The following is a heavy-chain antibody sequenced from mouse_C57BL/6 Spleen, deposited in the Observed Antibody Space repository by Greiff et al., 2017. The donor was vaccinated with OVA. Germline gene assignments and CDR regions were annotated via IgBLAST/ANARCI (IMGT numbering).Heavy chain of an antibody. V-gene: IGHV6-6*01. Sequence: EVKVEESGGGLVQPGGSMKLSCAASGFTFSDAWMDWVRQSPEKGLEWVAEIRNKANNHATYYAESVKGRFTISRDDSKSSVYLQMNSLRAEDTGIYYCTRRGRTAQATYYFDYWGQGTTLTVSS. CDR3: TRRGRTAQATYYFDY. CDR1: GFTFSDAW. D-gene: IGHD3-2*02. CDR2: IRNKANNHAT. J-gene: IGHJ2*01.